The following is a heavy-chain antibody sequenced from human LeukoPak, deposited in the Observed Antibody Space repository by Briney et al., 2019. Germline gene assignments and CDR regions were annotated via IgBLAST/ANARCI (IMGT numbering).Heavy chain of an antibody. CDR2: INPNSGGT. Sequence: GASVKVSCKASGYTFTCYYMHWVRQAPGQGLEWMGWINPNSGGTNYAQKFQGWVTMTRDTSISTAYMELSRLRSDDTAVYYCARVGSGSYWDYFDYWGQGTLVTVSS. CDR1: GYTFTCYY. J-gene: IGHJ4*02. D-gene: IGHD3-10*01. CDR3: ARVGSGSYWDYFDY. V-gene: IGHV1-2*04.